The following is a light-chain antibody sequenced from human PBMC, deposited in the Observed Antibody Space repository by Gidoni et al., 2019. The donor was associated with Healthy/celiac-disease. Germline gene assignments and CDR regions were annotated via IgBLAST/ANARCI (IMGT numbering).Light chain of an antibody. Sequence: QSVLTQPPSASGTPGQGVTIPCSVIGSNIGRNYVFWYQQLPGTAPKLLIYRNNQRPSGVPDRFSGSKSGTSASLASSGLRSEDEADYYCAAWDDSLSGWVFGGGTKLTVL. CDR2: RNN. CDR1: GSNIGRNY. V-gene: IGLV1-47*01. J-gene: IGLJ3*02. CDR3: AAWDDSLSGWV.